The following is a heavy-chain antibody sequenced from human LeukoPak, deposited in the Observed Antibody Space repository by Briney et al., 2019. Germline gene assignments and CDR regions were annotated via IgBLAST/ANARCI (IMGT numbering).Heavy chain of an antibody. V-gene: IGHV3-74*01. Sequence: GGSLRLSCAAAGFTFNNYWMHWVRQAPGEGLVWISRINSDGRSTNYADSVKGRFNISRDDAKNTLYLQMNSLRAEDTAVYYCAAAVAAAPGAYWGQGTLVTVPS. CDR3: AAAVAAAPGAY. CDR2: INSDGRST. D-gene: IGHD6-13*01. CDR1: GFTFNNYW. J-gene: IGHJ4*02.